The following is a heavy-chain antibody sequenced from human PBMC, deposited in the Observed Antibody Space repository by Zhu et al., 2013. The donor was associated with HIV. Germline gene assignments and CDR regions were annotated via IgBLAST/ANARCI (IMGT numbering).Heavy chain of an antibody. J-gene: IGHJ4*02. Sequence: QVHLEQSGAELQKPGASVKVSCKTSGYTFSDYYIFWVRQAPGQGLEWMGWINPKTGATNYARRFNGWVTMTRDTSINTVYMELSRLTYDDTAMFYCVRGYYAFGNFIMAVTTWGQGTLVTVSS. CDR1: GYTFSDYY. CDR3: VRGYYAFGNFIMAVTT. CDR2: INPKTGAT. V-gene: IGHV1-2*04. D-gene: IGHD3-10*01.